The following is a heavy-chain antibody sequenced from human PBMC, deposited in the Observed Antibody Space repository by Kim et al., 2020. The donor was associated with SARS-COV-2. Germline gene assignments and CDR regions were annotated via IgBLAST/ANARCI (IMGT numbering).Heavy chain of an antibody. V-gene: IGHV4-34*01. CDR1: GGSFSGYY. CDR3: ARGNSGYYFDY. Sequence: SETLSLTCAVYGGSFSGYYWSWIRQPPGKGLEWIGEINHSGSTNYNPSLKSRVTISVDTSKNQFSLKLSSVTAADTAVYYCARGNSGYYFDYWGQGTLVTVSS. D-gene: IGHD3-10*01. CDR2: INHSGST. J-gene: IGHJ4*02.